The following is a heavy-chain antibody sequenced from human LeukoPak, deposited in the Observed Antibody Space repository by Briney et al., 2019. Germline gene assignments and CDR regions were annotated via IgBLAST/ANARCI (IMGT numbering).Heavy chain of an antibody. Sequence: GGSLRLSCAASGFTFSSYAMSWVRQAPGKGLEWVSAISGSGGSTYYGDSVKGRFTISRDNSKDTLYLQMNSLRAEDTAVYYCAKVPRRTWGGDWFDSWGQGTLVTVSS. D-gene: IGHD3-16*01. CDR1: GFTFSSYA. CDR3: AKVPRRTWGGDWFDS. J-gene: IGHJ5*01. CDR2: ISGSGGST. V-gene: IGHV3-23*01.